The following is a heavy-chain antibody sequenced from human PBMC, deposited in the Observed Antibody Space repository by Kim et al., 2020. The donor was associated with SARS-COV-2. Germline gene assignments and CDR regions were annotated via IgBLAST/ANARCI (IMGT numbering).Heavy chain of an antibody. Sequence: GGSLRLSCAASGFTFSNYAMTWVRQGPGKGLEWVAAITGIGGRTYYADSVKGPFTISRDNSKNTLYLQMNSLRAEDTAVYYCAKDYVEFDYWGQGTLVTVSS. V-gene: IGHV3-23*01. CDR2: ITGIGGRT. CDR1: GFTFSNYA. J-gene: IGHJ4*02. CDR3: AKDYVEFDY. D-gene: IGHD1-1*01.